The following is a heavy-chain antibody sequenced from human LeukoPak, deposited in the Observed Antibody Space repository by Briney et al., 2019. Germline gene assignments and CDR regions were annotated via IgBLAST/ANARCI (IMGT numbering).Heavy chain of an antibody. CDR3: ARGHYIWGSYRYTDWFDP. CDR1: GGSFSGYY. J-gene: IGHJ5*02. D-gene: IGHD3-16*02. Sequence: SETLSLTCAVYGGSFSGYYWSWIRQPPGKGLEWIGEINHSGGTNYNPSLKSRVTISVDTSKNQFSLKLSSVTAADTAVYYCARGHYIWGSYRYTDWFDPWGQGTLVTVSS. V-gene: IGHV4-34*01. CDR2: INHSGGT.